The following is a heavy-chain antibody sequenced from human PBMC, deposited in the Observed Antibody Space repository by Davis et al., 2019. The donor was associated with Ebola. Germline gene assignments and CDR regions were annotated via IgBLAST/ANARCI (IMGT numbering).Heavy chain of an antibody. CDR1: GYTFTGYY. D-gene: IGHD6-19*01. CDR2: INPNSGGT. J-gene: IGHJ4*02. Sequence: AASVQVSCKASGYTFTGYYMHWVRQAPGQGLAWMGRINPNSGGTNYAQKFQGRVTMTRDTSISTAYMELSRLRSDDTAVYYCASSERSGWPDFDYWGQGTLVTVSS. V-gene: IGHV1-2*06. CDR3: ASSERSGWPDFDY.